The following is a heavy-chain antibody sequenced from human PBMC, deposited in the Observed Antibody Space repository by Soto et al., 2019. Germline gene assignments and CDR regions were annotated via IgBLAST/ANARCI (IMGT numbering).Heavy chain of an antibody. J-gene: IGHJ5*01. V-gene: IGHV3-23*01. Sequence: EVQVLESGGGLVQRGGSLRLSCTASGFRFSNYAMNWVRQAPGKGLEWVSGISGSGGSTFYADSVKGRFIISRDNFENTVYLQMNSLRGEDTALYYCAKDNDAVVSAGHFDSWGLGTLVTVSS. CDR1: GFRFSNYA. CDR3: AKDNDAVVSAGHFDS. D-gene: IGHD2-2*01. CDR2: ISGSGGST.